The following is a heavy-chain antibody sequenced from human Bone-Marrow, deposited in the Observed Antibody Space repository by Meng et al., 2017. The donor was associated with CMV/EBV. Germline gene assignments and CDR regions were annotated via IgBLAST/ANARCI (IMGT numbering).Heavy chain of an antibody. CDR1: GFTFSSYG. CDR3: AKSGMGSSGYSPYFFDY. V-gene: IGHV3-30*02. D-gene: IGHD3-22*01. J-gene: IGHJ4*02. CDR2: IRYDGSNK. Sequence: GGSLRLSCAASGFTFSSYGMHWVRQAPGKGLEWVAFIRYDGSNKYYADSVKGRFTISRDNSKNTLYPQMNSLRAEDTAVYYCAKSGMGSSGYSPYFFDYWGQGTLVPVSS.